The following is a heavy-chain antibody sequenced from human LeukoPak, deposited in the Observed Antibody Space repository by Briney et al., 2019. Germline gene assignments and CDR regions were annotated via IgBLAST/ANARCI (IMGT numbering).Heavy chain of an antibody. Sequence: PGGSLRLSCAASRFRFSSYEMNWARQAPGKGLEWVSYISSSGSAIYYADSVKGRITISRDNTKNSLYLQMNRLRAEDTAVYYCARRSLDYGGPYGAFDIWGQGTMVTVSS. CDR1: RFRFSSYE. CDR2: ISSSGSAI. V-gene: IGHV3-48*03. J-gene: IGHJ3*02. D-gene: IGHD4-23*01. CDR3: ARRSLDYGGPYGAFDI.